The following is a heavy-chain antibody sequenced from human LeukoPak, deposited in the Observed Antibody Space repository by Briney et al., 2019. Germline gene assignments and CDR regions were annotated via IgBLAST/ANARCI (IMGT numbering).Heavy chain of an antibody. J-gene: IGHJ2*01. CDR1: GGSISSSSCY. Sequence: SETLSLTCTVSGGSISSSSCYWGWIRQPPGRGLESIGIIYYSASTYYNPSLKIRVTISVDTSKNHFSLKLSSVTAADTAVYYCARHEGWWYFDLWGRGTLVTVSS. D-gene: IGHD6-19*01. CDR2: IYYSAST. V-gene: IGHV4-39*01. CDR3: ARHEGWWYFDL.